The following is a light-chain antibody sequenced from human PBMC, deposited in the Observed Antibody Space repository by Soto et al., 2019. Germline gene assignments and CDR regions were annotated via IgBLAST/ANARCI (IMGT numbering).Light chain of an antibody. CDR1: QSIHSW. Sequence: GDSVTITCRASQSIHSWVAWCQQKPGKAPKLLIYDASTLEGGVSSRFGGSGAGTEFTLTISSLQPDDFATYYCQQYHTYSYSFGQGTKVDIK. CDR2: DAS. V-gene: IGKV1-5*01. J-gene: IGKJ2*01. CDR3: QQYHTYSYS.